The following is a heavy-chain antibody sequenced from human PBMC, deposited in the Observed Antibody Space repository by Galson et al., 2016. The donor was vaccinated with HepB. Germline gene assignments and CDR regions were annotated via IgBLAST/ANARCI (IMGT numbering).Heavy chain of an antibody. Sequence: SLRLSCAASGFTFSSYSMNWVRQAPGKGLEWVSYISVYRTITNADSVKGRFTIPRENARNSLYLQMNTLRADDTAVYYCARSVEGHFDYWGQGILVTVSS. J-gene: IGHJ4*02. CDR3: ARSVEGHFDY. CDR1: GFTFSSYS. V-gene: IGHV3-48*04. CDR2: ISVYRTI. D-gene: IGHD1-1*01.